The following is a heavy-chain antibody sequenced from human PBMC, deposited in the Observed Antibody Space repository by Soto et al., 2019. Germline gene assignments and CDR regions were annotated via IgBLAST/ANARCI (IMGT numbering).Heavy chain of an antibody. Sequence: SETLSLTCTVSGDSISGGASFWSWIRQPPGKGLEWIANVYYSGSSYYNPSLKSRLTISVDTTKNQFSLQLKSMTAADTAVYYCAREGVTNYTDYYFDLWGHGALVTVSS. J-gene: IGHJ4*01. CDR1: GDSISGGASF. D-gene: IGHD4-4*01. V-gene: IGHV4-31*02. CDR3: AREGVTNYTDYYFDL. CDR2: VYYSGSS.